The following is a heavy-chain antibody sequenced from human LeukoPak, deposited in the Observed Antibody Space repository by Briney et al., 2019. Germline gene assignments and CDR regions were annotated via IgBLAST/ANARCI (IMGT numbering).Heavy chain of an antibody. CDR1: GFTFSSYW. J-gene: IGHJ4*01. CDR2: IRKDGGEK. CDR3: ARNGTAAGLYFDL. D-gene: IGHD6-13*01. V-gene: IGHV3-7*01. Sequence: PGGSLRLSCAVSGFTFSSYWMNWVRQAPGKGLEWVASIRKDGGEKSYVDSVKGRFTISRDNTKNSLYLQMSSLRSEDTAVYYCARNGTAAGLYFDLWGQGTLVTVSS.